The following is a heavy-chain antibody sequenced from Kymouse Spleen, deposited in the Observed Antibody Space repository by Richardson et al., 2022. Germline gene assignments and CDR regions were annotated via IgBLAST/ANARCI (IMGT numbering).Heavy chain of an antibody. V-gene: IGHV3-30*18. D-gene: IGHD1-7*01. CDR1: GFTFSSYG. CDR3: AKDLRVTGTFYGMDV. Sequence: QVQLVESGGGVVQPGRSLRLSCAASGFTFSSYGMHWVRQAPGKGLEWVAVISYDGSNKYYADSVKGRFTISRDNSKNTLYLQMNSLRAEDTAVYYCAKDLRVTGTFYGMDVWGQGTTVTVSS. J-gene: IGHJ6*02. CDR2: ISYDGSNK.